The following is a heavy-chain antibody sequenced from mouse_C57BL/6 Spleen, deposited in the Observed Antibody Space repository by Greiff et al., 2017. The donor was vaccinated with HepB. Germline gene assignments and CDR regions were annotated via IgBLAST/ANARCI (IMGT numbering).Heavy chain of an antibody. CDR1: GYTFTSYW. J-gene: IGHJ1*03. CDR2: INPSSGYT. V-gene: IGHV1-7*01. CDR3: ARSDYDGNWYFDV. Sequence: QVQLKESGAELAKPGASVKLSCKASGYTFTSYWMHWVKQRPGQGLEWIGYINPSSGYTKYNQKFKDKATLTADKSSSTAYMQLSSLTYEDSAVYYCARSDYDGNWYFDVWGTETTVTVSS. D-gene: IGHD2-4*01.